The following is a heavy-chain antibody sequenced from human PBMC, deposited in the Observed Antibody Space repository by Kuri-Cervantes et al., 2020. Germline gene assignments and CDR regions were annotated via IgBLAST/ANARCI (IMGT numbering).Heavy chain of an antibody. D-gene: IGHD6-19*01. Sequence: ESLKISCAVYGGSFSGYYWSWIRQPPGKGLEWIGEINHSGSTNYNPSLKSRVTISVDTSKNQFSLKLSSVTAADTAVYYCARLSLRLAVAGGWFDPWGQGTLVTVSS. CDR3: ARLSLRLAVAGGWFDP. J-gene: IGHJ5*02. CDR2: INHSGST. V-gene: IGHV4-34*01. CDR1: GGSFSGYY.